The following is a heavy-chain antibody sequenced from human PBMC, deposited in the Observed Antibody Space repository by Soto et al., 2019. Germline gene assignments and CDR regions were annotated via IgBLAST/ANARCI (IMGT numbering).Heavy chain of an antibody. V-gene: IGHV3-48*02. CDR2: ITTSSHNI. J-gene: IGHJ6*02. Sequence: GGSLRLSCAASGFTFSSYSMDWVRQDPGRGLEWMSYITTSSHNIYYADSVRGGFTISRDNAKNSLFLQMNSLLDDDTPVYYCASHEIQVSHDVWGQGTTVTVSS. D-gene: IGHD5-18*01. CDR3: ASHEIQVSHDV. CDR1: GFTFSSYS.